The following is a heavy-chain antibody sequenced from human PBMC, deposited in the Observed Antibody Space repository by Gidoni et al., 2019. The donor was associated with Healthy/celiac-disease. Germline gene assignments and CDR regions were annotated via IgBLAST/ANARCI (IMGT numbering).Heavy chain of an antibody. V-gene: IGHV1-24*01. CDR1: GYTLTELS. CDR3: ATDLICSSTSCYPGGWFDP. CDR2: FDPEDGET. Sequence: QVQLVQSGAEVKKPGASVKVSCKVSGYTLTELSMHWVRQAPGKGLEWMGGFDPEDGETIYAQKFQGRVTMTEDTSTDTAYMELSSLRSEDTAVYYCATDLICSSTSCYPGGWFDPWGQGTLVTVSS. J-gene: IGHJ5*02. D-gene: IGHD2-2*01.